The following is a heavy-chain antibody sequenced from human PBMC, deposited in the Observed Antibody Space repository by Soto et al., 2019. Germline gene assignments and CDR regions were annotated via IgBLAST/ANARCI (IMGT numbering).Heavy chain of an antibody. CDR3: AKTEQQLVRGPDAFDI. J-gene: IGHJ3*02. D-gene: IGHD6-13*01. CDR2: ISSSSSYI. CDR1: GFTFSSYS. Sequence: GGSLRLSCAASGFTFSSYSMNWVRQAPGKGLEWVSSISSSSSYIYYADSVKGRFTISRDNSKNTLYLQMNSLRAEDTAVYYCAKTEQQLVRGPDAFDIWGQGTMVTVSS. V-gene: IGHV3-21*04.